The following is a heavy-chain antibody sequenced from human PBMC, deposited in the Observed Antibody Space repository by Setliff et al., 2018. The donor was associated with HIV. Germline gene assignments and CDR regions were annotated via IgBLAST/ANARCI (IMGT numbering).Heavy chain of an antibody. V-gene: IGHV4-59*11. D-gene: IGHD3-22*01. J-gene: IGHJ5*02. CDR1: GGSTSSLY. CDR3: AREGGYYDSSGYPVGWFDP. Sequence: SETLSLTCTVSGGSTSSLYWTWIRQAPGKGLEWIGYIYHSGRTNYNPSLKSRVTISLETSKNQFSLKLRSVTAADTAVYYCAREGGYYDSSGYPVGWFDPWGQGTLVTVSS. CDR2: IYHSGRT.